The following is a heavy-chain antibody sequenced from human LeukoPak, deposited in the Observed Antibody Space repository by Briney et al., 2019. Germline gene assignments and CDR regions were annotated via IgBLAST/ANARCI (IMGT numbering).Heavy chain of an antibody. V-gene: IGHV3-30*18. Sequence: PGGSLRLSCAASGFIFSNYWMSWVRQAPGKGLEWVAVISYDGSNEYFADSVKGRFTVSRDNSKNTLYLQMNSLRPEDTAVYYCAKDLGVGAYLLFDYITSGLDSWGQGTLVTVSS. D-gene: IGHD2/OR15-2a*01. J-gene: IGHJ4*02. CDR2: ISYDGSNE. CDR3: AKDLGVGAYLLFDYITSGLDS. CDR1: GFIFSNYW.